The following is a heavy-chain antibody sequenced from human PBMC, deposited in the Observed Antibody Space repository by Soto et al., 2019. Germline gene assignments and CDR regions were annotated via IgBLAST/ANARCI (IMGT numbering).Heavy chain of an antibody. Sequence: CTVSGGSISSSSYYWGWIRQPPGKGLEWIGSIYYSGSTYYNPSLKSRVTISVDTSKNQFSLKLSSVTAADTAVYYCARHLGVATSWFDPWGQGTLVTVSS. CDR3: ARHLGVATSWFDP. V-gene: IGHV4-39*01. J-gene: IGHJ5*02. CDR2: IYYSGST. D-gene: IGHD5-12*01. CDR1: GGSISSSSYY.